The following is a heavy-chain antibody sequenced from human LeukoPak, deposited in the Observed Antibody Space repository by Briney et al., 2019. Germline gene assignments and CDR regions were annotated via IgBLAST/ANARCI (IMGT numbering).Heavy chain of an antibody. V-gene: IGHV3-23*01. CDR3: AKASGISVAGDSYYYMDV. CDR2: ISGSGGST. D-gene: IGHD6-19*01. CDR1: GFTFSSYG. J-gene: IGHJ6*03. Sequence: GGSLRLSCAASGFTFSSYGMSWVRQAPGKGLEWVSAISGSGGSTYYADSVKGRFTISRDNSRNTLYLQMNSLRVEDTAVYYCAKASGISVAGDSYYYMDVWGKGTTVTISS.